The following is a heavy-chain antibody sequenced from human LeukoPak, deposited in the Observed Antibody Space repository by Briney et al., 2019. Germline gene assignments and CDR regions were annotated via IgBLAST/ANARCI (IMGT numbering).Heavy chain of an antibody. CDR1: GYTFTSYG. J-gene: IGHJ4*02. D-gene: IGHD2-8*01. V-gene: IGHV1-18*01. CDR2: ISAYNGNT. Sequence: ASVKVSCKASGYTFTSYGISWVRQAPGQGLEWMGWISAYNGNTNYAQKFQGRVTMTRDTSTSTVYMELSSLRSEDTAVYYCARDGVFSASPLGSVPYYFDYWGQGTLVTVSS. CDR3: ARDGVFSASPLGSVPYYFDY.